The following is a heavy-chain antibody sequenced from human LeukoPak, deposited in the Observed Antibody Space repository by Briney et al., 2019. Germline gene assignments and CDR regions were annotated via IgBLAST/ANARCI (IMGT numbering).Heavy chain of an antibody. Sequence: SETLSLTCALSGYSLTNHYWIWIRQPPGKGLEWIGDILHTGSTNYNPSLRSRVTISIDTSKNQFFLSLTSVTAADTAVYYCAREPEAFHPWGQGTQVTVSS. CDR3: AREPEAFHP. J-gene: IGHJ5*02. CDR2: ILHTGST. V-gene: IGHV4-34*12. CDR1: GYSLTNHY. D-gene: IGHD1-26*01.